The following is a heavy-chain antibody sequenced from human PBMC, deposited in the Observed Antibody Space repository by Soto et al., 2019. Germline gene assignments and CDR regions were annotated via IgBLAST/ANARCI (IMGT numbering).Heavy chain of an antibody. V-gene: IGHV3-7*03. CDR1: GLTFRNDW. Sequence: PGGSLRLSXAGSGLTFRNDWLSWVRQAPGKGLEWVANINQDGGERYYVDSVRGRFTISRDNVENSLYLQLNSLRPEDTAVYYCAVYGYGVSAAAYWGQGTLVTVSS. CDR2: INQDGGER. J-gene: IGHJ4*02. D-gene: IGHD4-17*01. CDR3: AVYGYGVSAAAY.